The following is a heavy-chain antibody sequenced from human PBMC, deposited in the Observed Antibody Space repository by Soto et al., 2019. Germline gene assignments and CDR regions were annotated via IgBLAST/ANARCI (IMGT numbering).Heavy chain of an antibody. CDR2: IIPIFGTP. V-gene: IGHV1-69*06. Sequence: SVKVSCKASGGTFSTYTFSWVRRAPGQGLEWMGRIIPIFGTPYYAQKFQGRVTITADKSTSTVYMELSSLRSDDTAVYFCARGLECRGYCLDKPTWFAPWGQGTMVTVYS. CDR3: ARGLECRGYCLDKPTWFAP. D-gene: IGHD2-15*01. CDR1: GGTFSTYT. J-gene: IGHJ5*02.